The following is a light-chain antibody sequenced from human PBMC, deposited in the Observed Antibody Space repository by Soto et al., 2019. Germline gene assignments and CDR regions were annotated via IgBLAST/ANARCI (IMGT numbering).Light chain of an antibody. J-gene: IGKJ4*01. Sequence: DIQMTQSPSSLSASVGDRVSITCRTSQSITNFLNWYQQKPGKAPKLLIYLTSSLQSVVPSRFSGSGSGTDFTLIINTLQPEDFATYYCQQSYSLPLTFGGGTKVEIK. CDR1: QSITNF. CDR3: QQSYSLPLT. CDR2: LTS. V-gene: IGKV1-39*01.